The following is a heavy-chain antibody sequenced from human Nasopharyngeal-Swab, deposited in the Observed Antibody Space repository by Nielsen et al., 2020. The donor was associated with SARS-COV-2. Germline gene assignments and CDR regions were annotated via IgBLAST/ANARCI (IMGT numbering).Heavy chain of an antibody. D-gene: IGHD1-26*01. J-gene: IGHJ4*02. CDR2: ISYDGSNK. Sequence: GESLKISCAASGFTFSSYAMHWVRQAPGKGLEWVAVISYDGSNKYYADSVKGRFTISRDNSKNTLYLQINSLRAEDTAVYYCARDTQWELRFDYWGQGTLVTVSS. V-gene: IGHV3-30-3*01. CDR1: GFTFSSYA. CDR3: ARDTQWELRFDY.